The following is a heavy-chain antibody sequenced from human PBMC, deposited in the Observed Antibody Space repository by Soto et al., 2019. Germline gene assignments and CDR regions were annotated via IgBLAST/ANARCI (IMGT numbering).Heavy chain of an antibody. J-gene: IGHJ5*02. V-gene: IGHV4-59*01. D-gene: IGHD1-7*01. CDR2: IYYSGST. CDR3: AMELELLGFALRWFDP. CDR1: GGCISSYY. Sequence: ETLPLTCTVSGGCISSYYWSWIRQPPGKGLEWIGYIYYSGSTNYNPSLKSRVTISVDTSKNQFSLKLSSVTAADTAVYYCAMELELLGFALRWFDPWGQGTLVTVSS.